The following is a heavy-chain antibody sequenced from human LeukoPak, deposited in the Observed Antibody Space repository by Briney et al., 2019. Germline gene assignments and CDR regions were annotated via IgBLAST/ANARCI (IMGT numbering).Heavy chain of an antibody. J-gene: IGHJ6*04. CDR3: AELGITMIGGV. CDR2: IGSAGDYI. CDR1: GFTFNTYS. V-gene: IGHV3-21*01. Sequence: GWALRLSCEASGFTFNTYSMHWVRQSPGKGLEWISSIGSAGDYIYYADSVKGRFTISRDNAKNSLYLQMNSLRAEDTAVYYCAELGITMIGGVWGKGTTVTISS. D-gene: IGHD3-10*02.